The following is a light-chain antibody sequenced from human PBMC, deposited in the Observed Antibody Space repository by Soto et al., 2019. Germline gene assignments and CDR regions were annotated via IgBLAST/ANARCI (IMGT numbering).Light chain of an antibody. CDR2: GAS. CDR1: QSVSSN. J-gene: IGKJ1*01. Sequence: EIVMTQSPATLSVSPGERATLSCRASQSVSSNLAWYQQKPGQAPRLLIYGASTRATGIPARFSGSGSGTEFTLIISSLQSEDFAVYYCQQYNNWPPWTFGQGTKVKIK. CDR3: QQYNNWPPWT. V-gene: IGKV3-15*01.